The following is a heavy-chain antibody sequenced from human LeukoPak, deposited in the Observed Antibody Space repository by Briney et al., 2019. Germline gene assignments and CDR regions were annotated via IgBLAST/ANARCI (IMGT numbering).Heavy chain of an antibody. V-gene: IGHV4-4*08. CDR2: IYNAATT. CDR1: GGSISNYY. J-gene: IGHJ6*03. D-gene: IGHD3-3*01. Sequence: SETLSLTCAVSGGSISNYYWTWVRQPPGKGLEWLGFIYNAATTNYNPSLKSRVTISVDTSKNQFSLKLSSVTAADTAVYYCASILRFLEWLSPYYYYYYMDVWGKGTTVTVSS. CDR3: ASILRFLEWLSPYYYYYYMDV.